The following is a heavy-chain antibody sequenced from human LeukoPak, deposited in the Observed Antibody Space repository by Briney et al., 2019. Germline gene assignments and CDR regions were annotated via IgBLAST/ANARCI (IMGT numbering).Heavy chain of an antibody. CDR2: ISAYNGDT. V-gene: IGHV1-18*01. Sequence: ASVKVSCKASGYTFTNYGISWVRQAPGQGLEWMGWISAYNGDTNYALKLQGRVTMTTDTSTSTAYMELRSLRSDDTAVYYCARDPSNSSGRYVLFDYWGQGTLVTVSS. J-gene: IGHJ4*02. CDR3: ARDPSNSSGRYVLFDY. D-gene: IGHD6-19*01. CDR1: GYTFTNYG.